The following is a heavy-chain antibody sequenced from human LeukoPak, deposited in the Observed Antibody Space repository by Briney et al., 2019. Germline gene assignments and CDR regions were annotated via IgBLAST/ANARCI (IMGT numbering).Heavy chain of an antibody. CDR3: ARHGDYGYYYYYMDV. V-gene: IGHV4-34*01. D-gene: IGHD4-17*01. Sequence: PSETLSLTCAVYGGSFSDYYWSWIRLPPGKGLEWIGSIYYSGSTYYNPSLKSRVTISVDTSKNQFSLKLSSVTAADTAVYYCARHGDYGYYYYYMDVWGKGTTVTVSS. CDR1: GGSFSDYY. J-gene: IGHJ6*03. CDR2: IYYSGST.